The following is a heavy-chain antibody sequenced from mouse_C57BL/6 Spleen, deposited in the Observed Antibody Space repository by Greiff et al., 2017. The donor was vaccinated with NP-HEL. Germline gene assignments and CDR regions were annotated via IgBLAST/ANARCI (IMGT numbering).Heavy chain of an antibody. CDR2: IDPSDSYT. CDR3: ARGVYYGTSFAY. D-gene: IGHD1-1*01. CDR1: GYTFTSYW. J-gene: IGHJ3*01. V-gene: IGHV1-69*01. Sequence: QVQLQQPGAELVMPGASVKLSCKASGYTFTSYWMHWVKQRPGQGLEWIGEIDPSDSYTNYNQKFKGKSTLTVDKSSSTAYMQLSSLTSEDSAVYYCARGVYYGTSFAYWGQGTLVTVSA.